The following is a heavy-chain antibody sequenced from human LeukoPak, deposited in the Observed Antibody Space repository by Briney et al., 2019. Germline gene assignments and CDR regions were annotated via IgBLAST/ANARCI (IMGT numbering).Heavy chain of an antibody. CDR3: ATLHLQAPYYYYMDV. D-gene: IGHD5-24*01. CDR1: GYSLTELS. Sequence: ASVKVSCKVSGYSLTELSMHWVRQAPGKGLERMGGFDPEDGETIYAQKFQGRVTMTEDTSTDTAYMELSSLRSEDTAVYYCATLHLQAPYYYYMDVWGKGTTVTVSS. V-gene: IGHV1-24*01. CDR2: FDPEDGET. J-gene: IGHJ6*03.